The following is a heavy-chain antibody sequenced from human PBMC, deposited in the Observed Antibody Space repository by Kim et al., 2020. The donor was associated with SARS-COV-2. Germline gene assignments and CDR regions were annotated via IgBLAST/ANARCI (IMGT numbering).Heavy chain of an antibody. CDR3: ARHRFDYGDYYFDY. Sequence: SETLSLTCTVSGGSISSSSYYWGWIRQPPGKGLEWIGSIYYSGSTYYNPSLKSRVTISVDTSKNQFSLKLSSVTAADTAVYYCARHRFDYGDYYFDYWGQGTLVTVSS. CDR1: GGSISSSSYY. V-gene: IGHV4-39*01. J-gene: IGHJ4*02. D-gene: IGHD4-17*01. CDR2: IYYSGST.